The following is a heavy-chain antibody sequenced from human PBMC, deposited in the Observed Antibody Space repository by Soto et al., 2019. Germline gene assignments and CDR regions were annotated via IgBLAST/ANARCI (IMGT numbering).Heavy chain of an antibody. J-gene: IGHJ4*02. CDR2: ISGSGGNT. Sequence: PGGSLRLSCTASGFTFSSYAMSWVRQAPGKGLKWVSAISGSGGNTYYADSVKGRFTISRDNSKNTLYLQMNSLRAEDTAVYYCAKSITARPFDYWGQGALVTVSS. V-gene: IGHV3-23*01. CDR3: AKSITARPFDY. CDR1: GFTFSSYA. D-gene: IGHD6-6*01.